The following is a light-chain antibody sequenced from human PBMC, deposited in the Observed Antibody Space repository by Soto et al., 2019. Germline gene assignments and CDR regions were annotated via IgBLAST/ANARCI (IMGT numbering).Light chain of an antibody. V-gene: IGKV3-20*01. J-gene: IGKJ3*01. CDR3: QQYGSSPFT. CDR1: QSVNNNY. CDR2: GAA. Sequence: EIVLTQSPGTLALSPGERATLSCRASQSVNNNYLTWYQQKRGQAPSLLIHGAASRATGIPDRFSGSGSGKDFTLTISRLEPEDFAVYYCQQYGSSPFTFGPGTKVGIK.